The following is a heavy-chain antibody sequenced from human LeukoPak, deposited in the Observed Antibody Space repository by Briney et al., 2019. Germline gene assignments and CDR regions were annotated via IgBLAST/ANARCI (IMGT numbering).Heavy chain of an antibody. CDR1: GGSISSYY. V-gene: IGHV4-59*01. CDR2: IYYSGST. J-gene: IGHJ3*02. Sequence: TSETLSLTCTVSGGSISSYYWSWIRQPPGKGLEWIGYIYYSGSTNYNPSLKSRVTISVDTSKNQFSLKLSSVTAADTAVYYCANGGYWSRTSCYDPDAFDIWGQGKMVTVFS. CDR3: ANGGYWSRTSCYDPDAFDI. D-gene: IGHD2-2*01.